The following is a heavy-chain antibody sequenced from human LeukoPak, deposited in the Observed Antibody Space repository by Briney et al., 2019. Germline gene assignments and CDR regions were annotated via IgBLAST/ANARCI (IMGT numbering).Heavy chain of an antibody. CDR2: ISSGSTNL. CDR3: ARGTPFNGFDI. J-gene: IGHJ3*02. Sequence: GGSLRLSCAASGFTFSTSSMNWVRQAPGKGLEWVSPISSGSTNLYYVDSVRGRFTISRDNAKNSLYLQMNSPRAEDTAVYYCARGTPFNGFDIWGQGTMVTVSS. CDR1: GFTFSTSS. D-gene: IGHD2-8*01. V-gene: IGHV3-21*01.